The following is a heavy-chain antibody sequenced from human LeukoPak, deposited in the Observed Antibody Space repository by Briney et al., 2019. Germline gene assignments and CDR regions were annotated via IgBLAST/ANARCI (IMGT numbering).Heavy chain of an antibody. CDR2: INYSASS. CDR3: ATQRSSTSWTDY. V-gene: IGHV4-39*01. J-gene: IGHJ4*02. CDR1: GGSISSRSYC. D-gene: IGHD6-13*01. Sequence: SETLSLTCTVSGGSISSRSYCWGWIPQPPGKELEWIGNINYSASSSYNPSLKSRVTISVDTSKNQSSLKLSSATAADTAVYYCATQRSSTSWTDYWGQGTLVTVSS.